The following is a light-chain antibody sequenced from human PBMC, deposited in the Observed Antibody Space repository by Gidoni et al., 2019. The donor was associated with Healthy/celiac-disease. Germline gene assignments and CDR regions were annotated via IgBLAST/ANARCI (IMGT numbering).Light chain of an antibody. CDR2: EGS. CDR3: CSYAVVV. V-gene: IGLV2-23*01. Sequence: QSALTQPASVSGSPGQSITSSCTGPSSDVGSYNLVSWYQQHPGKAPKLLIYEGSKRPSGVSTRFSGSKSGNTTSLTISGLQAEYEADYYCCSYAVVVFGGGTKLTVL. CDR1: SSDVGSYNL. J-gene: IGLJ2*01.